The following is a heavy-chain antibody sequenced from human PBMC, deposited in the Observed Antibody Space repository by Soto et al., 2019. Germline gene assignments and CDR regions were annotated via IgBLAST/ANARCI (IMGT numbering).Heavy chain of an antibody. J-gene: IGHJ4*02. D-gene: IGHD3-3*01. Sequence: GASVKVSCKASGYTFTSYGISWVRQAPGQGLEWMGWISAYNGNTNYAQKLQGRVTMTTDTSTSTAYMELRSLRSDDTAVYYCARDQGYYDFWSGKSDYWGQGTLVTVSS. CDR2: ISAYNGNT. CDR1: GYTFTSYG. CDR3: ARDQGYYDFWSGKSDY. V-gene: IGHV1-18*01.